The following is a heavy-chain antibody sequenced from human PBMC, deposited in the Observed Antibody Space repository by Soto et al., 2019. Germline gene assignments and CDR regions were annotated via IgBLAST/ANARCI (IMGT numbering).Heavy chain of an antibody. D-gene: IGHD3-22*01. Sequence: GGSLRLSCAASEFTFSNYAMSWVRQAPGKGLEWVSAISYGGGTTYYADSVKGGFTISRDNSKNTLYLQMNSLRAEDTAVYYCAKNPGYYYDSTGYDFDYWGQGTLVTVSS. J-gene: IGHJ4*02. CDR2: ISYGGGTT. V-gene: IGHV3-23*01. CDR1: EFTFSNYA. CDR3: AKNPGYYYDSTGYDFDY.